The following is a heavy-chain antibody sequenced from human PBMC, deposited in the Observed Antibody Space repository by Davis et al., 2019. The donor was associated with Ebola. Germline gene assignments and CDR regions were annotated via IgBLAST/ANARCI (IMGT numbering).Heavy chain of an antibody. CDR1: GVSFSGYY. Sequence: PSETLSLTCAVYGVSFSGYYWSWIRQPPGKGLEWLGELNHSGSTNYNPSLKSRVTISVDSSQNQFSLKLSSVTAADTAVYYCARGAPLQLWRYSYYYMDVWGKGTTVTVSS. V-gene: IGHV4-34*01. CDR2: LNHSGST. J-gene: IGHJ6*03. D-gene: IGHD5-18*01. CDR3: ARGAPLQLWRYSYYYMDV.